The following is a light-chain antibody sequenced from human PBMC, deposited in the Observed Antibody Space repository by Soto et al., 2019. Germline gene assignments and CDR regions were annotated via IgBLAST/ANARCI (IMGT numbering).Light chain of an antibody. CDR2: KAS. CDR1: QNINNW. Sequence: DIQMTQSPSTLSASVGDRVTITCRASQNINNWVAWYQQKSGKPPNLLIYKASTLESGVPPRFSGSGSGTEFTLTISSLQPDDFATYYCQQYESLSGMFGQGTKVEIK. CDR3: QQYESLSGM. V-gene: IGKV1-5*03. J-gene: IGKJ1*01.